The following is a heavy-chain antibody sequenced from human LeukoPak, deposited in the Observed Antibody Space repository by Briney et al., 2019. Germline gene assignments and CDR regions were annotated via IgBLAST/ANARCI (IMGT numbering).Heavy chain of an antibody. CDR1: GGSISGSSYY. CDR2: IYYSGST. Sequence: SETLSLTCTVSGGSISGSSYYWGWIRQPPGKGLEWIGSIYYSGSTYYNPSLKSRVTISVDTSKNQFSLKLSSVTAADTAVYYCASSGYSYGYPFDYWGQGTLVTVSS. D-gene: IGHD5-18*01. V-gene: IGHV4-39*01. J-gene: IGHJ4*02. CDR3: ASSGYSYGYPFDY.